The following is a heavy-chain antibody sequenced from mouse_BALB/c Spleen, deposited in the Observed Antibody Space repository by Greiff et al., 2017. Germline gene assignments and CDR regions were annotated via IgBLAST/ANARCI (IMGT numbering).Heavy chain of an antibody. CDR3: ARRRSHEFMDY. CDR1: GFAFSRYW. Sequence: DVMLVESGGGLVQPGGSLKLSCAASGFAFSRYWMSWVRQAPGKGLEWIGEINPDSSTINYTPSLKDKFIISRDNAKNTLYLQMSKVRSEDTALYYCARRRSHEFMDYWGQGTSVTVSS. J-gene: IGHJ4*01. CDR2: INPDSSTI. V-gene: IGHV4-1*02.